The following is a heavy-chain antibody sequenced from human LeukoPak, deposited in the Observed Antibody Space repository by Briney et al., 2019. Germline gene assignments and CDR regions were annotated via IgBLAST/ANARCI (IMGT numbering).Heavy chain of an antibody. V-gene: IGHV3-30*02. Sequence: PGGSLRLSCAASGFTFSNYWMSWVRQAPGKGLEWVAFIRYDGSNKYYADSVKGRFTISRDNSKNTLYLQMNSLRAEDTAVYYCAKDSILVIMTFDYWGQGTLVTVSS. CDR1: GFTFSNYW. CDR3: AKDSILVIMTFDY. CDR2: IRYDGSNK. D-gene: IGHD3-9*01. J-gene: IGHJ4*02.